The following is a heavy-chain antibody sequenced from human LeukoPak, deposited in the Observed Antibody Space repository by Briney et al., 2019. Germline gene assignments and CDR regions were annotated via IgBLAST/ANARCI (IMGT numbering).Heavy chain of an antibody. D-gene: IGHD3-10*01. V-gene: IGHV3-23*01. CDR3: AKKGSYYSGYDACDI. CDR1: GVTFSSSA. J-gene: IGHJ3*02. CDR2: ISGSASTT. Sequence: PGGSLRLSCAASGVTFSSSALSWVRQAPGKGLEWVSGISGSASTTYDADSVKGRFTISRDNSKNTLYLQMNSLRADDTAVYYCAKKGSYYSGYDACDIWGQGTMVTVSS.